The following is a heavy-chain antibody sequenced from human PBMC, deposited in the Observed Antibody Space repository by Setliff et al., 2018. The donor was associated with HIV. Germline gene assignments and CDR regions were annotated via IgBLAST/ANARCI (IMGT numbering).Heavy chain of an antibody. J-gene: IGHJ4*02. CDR2: INHSGST. Sequence: SETLSLTCTVSGASIGSGGSYWSWIRQSPGKELEWIGGINHSGSTNYNPSLKSRVAISVDTSKNQFSLKVTSVTAADTALYYCARQFGSGYYFDYWGQATLVTVSS. D-gene: IGHD3-22*01. V-gene: IGHV4-39*01. CDR1: GASIGSGGSY. CDR3: ARQFGSGYYFDY.